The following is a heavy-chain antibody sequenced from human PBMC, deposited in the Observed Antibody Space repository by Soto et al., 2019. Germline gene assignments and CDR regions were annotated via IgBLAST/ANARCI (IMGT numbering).Heavy chain of an antibody. Sequence: QVRLVESGGGVVQPGRSLRLSCATSGFTFSNYGLHLLRQAPGKGLEWLAIISFDGSNQFYSASVKGRFTIFRDNSNNTLYLQMNSLRAEDTAVDYCAKPRRGYSGYDFGYWCQGTLVTVSS. D-gene: IGHD5-12*01. CDR3: AKPRRGYSGYDFGY. J-gene: IGHJ4*02. CDR1: GFTFSNYG. V-gene: IGHV3-30*18. CDR2: ISFDGSNQ.